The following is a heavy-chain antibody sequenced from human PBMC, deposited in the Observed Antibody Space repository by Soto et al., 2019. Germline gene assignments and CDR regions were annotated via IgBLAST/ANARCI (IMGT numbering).Heavy chain of an antibody. J-gene: IGHJ3*02. CDR1: GGTFSSYA. CDR3: ATQTYLRYFGPLYAFDI. V-gene: IGHV1-69*13. Sequence: SVKVACKASGGTFSSYAISWVRQAPGQGLEWMGGIIPIFGTANYAQKFQGRVTITADETTSTAYMELSSLRSEDTAVYYCATQTYLRYFGPLYAFDIWGQGTMVTVSS. D-gene: IGHD3-9*01. CDR2: IIPIFGTA.